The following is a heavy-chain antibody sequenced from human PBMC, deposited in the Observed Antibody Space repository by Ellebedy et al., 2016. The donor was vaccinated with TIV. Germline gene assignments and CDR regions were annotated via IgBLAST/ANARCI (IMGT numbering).Heavy chain of an antibody. J-gene: IGHJ6*02. CDR1: GFTFSTSA. Sequence: GESLKISCAASGFTFSTSAMSWVRQAPGKGLEWVSGIYSGATHYADSVKGRFTISRDNSKNTLYLQMNSLRAEDTAVYYCAKLGFDILTGSGGMDVWGQGTTVTVSS. CDR3: AKLGFDILTGSGGMDV. V-gene: IGHV3-23*03. CDR2: IYSGAT. D-gene: IGHD3-9*01.